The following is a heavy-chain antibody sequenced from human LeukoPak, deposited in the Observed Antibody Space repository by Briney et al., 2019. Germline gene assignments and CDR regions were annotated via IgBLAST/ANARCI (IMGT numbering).Heavy chain of an antibody. Sequence: SETLSLTCTVSGGSISSGSYYWSWIRQPAGKGLEWIGRIYTSGSTNYNPSLKSRVTISVDTSKNQFSLQLSSVTAADTAVYYCARGAMGCSGGSCYFRDLDYWGQGTLVTVSS. V-gene: IGHV4-61*02. J-gene: IGHJ4*02. CDR3: ARGAMGCSGGSCYFRDLDY. D-gene: IGHD2-15*01. CDR2: IYTSGST. CDR1: GGSISSGSYY.